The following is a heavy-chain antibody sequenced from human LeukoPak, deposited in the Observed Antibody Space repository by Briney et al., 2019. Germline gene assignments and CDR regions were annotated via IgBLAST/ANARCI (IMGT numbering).Heavy chain of an antibody. D-gene: IGHD3-22*01. J-gene: IGHJ4*02. CDR3: ARGDTGYYDSSGYFRLDY. V-gene: IGHV1-3*01. Sequence: ASVEVSCKASGYTFTSYAMHWVRQAPGQRLEWMGWINAGNGNTKYSQKFQGRVTITRDTSASTAYMELSSLRSEDTAVYYCARGDTGYYDSSGYFRLDYWGQGTLVTVSS. CDR2: INAGNGNT. CDR1: GYTFTSYA.